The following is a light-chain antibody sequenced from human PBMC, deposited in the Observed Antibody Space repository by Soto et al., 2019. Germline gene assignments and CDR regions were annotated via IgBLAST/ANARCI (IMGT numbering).Light chain of an antibody. J-gene: IGLJ1*01. Sequence: HSVLSQPPSASGSPGQSVTISCTGTSSDVGGYDYVSWYQQHPGKAPKLMIYEVSKRPSGVPDRFSGSKSGNTASLTVSGLQAEDEAGYYCSSYAGTNNFVFGTGTKVTVL. V-gene: IGLV2-8*01. CDR3: SSYAGTNNFV. CDR2: EVS. CDR1: SSDVGGYDY.